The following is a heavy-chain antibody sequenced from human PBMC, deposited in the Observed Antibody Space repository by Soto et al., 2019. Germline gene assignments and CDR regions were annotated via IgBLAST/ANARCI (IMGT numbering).Heavy chain of an antibody. V-gene: IGHV3-74*01. Sequence: PVGSLRLSCAASGFTFRMYWMHWVRQVPGKGPEWVSRINDDGISTYYADSVKGRFTISRDNAKNTLYLQMNALRVEDTGVYYCTRGPRATSTGTGAFWGQGTLVTVSS. J-gene: IGHJ4*02. CDR3: TRGPRATSTGTGAF. CDR2: INDDGIST. CDR1: GFTFRMYW. D-gene: IGHD1-1*01.